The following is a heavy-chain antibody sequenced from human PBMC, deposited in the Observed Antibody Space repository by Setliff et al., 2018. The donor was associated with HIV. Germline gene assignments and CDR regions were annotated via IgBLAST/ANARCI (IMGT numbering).Heavy chain of an antibody. CDR1: GYTFTTYF. CDR3: ARGGGVYDTPSDLDY. V-gene: IGHV1-2*02. J-gene: IGHJ4*02. CDR2: INPNTGGT. D-gene: IGHD3-22*01. Sequence: ASVKVSCKASGYTFTTYFIIWVRQAPGQGLEWVGWINPNTGGTYYAQKFQGRVTMTRDTSISTAYMELSRLTSDDTAVYYCARGGGVYDTPSDLDYWGQGTLVTVSS.